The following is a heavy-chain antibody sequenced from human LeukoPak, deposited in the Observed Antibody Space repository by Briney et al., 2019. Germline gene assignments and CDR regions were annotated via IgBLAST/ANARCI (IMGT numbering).Heavy chain of an antibody. CDR2: IYYSGST. CDR1: GGSISSGDYY. V-gene: IGHV4-30-4*01. CDR3: AREDRNTARDY. D-gene: IGHD5-18*01. Sequence: SETLSLTCTVAGGSISSGDYYWSWLRQPPWKGLEWIGYIYYSGSTYYNPSLKSRFTISVDTSKTQFSLKLSSVTAADTAVYYCAREDRNTARDYWGQGTLVTVSS. J-gene: IGHJ4*02.